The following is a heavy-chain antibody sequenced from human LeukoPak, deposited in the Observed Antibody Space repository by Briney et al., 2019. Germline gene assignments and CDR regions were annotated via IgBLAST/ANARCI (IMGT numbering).Heavy chain of an antibody. V-gene: IGHV3-23*01. D-gene: IGHD3-22*01. CDR1: GFTFSSYA. CDR3: AKDSYDSSGSRYDY. Sequence: PGGSLRLSCTASGFTFSSYAMSWVRQAPGVGLEWVSGINGAGGSTWYADSVKGRFTISRDNSKNTLYMQMNSLSAEDTAVYYCAKDSYDSSGSRYDYWGQGTLVTVSS. J-gene: IGHJ4*02. CDR2: INGAGGST.